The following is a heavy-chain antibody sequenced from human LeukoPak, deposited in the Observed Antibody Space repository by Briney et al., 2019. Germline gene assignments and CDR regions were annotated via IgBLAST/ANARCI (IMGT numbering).Heavy chain of an antibody. V-gene: IGHV1-18*01. CDR3: ARGASTYCSSTSCPSWFDP. D-gene: IGHD2-2*01. J-gene: IGHJ5*02. Sequence: GASVKVSCKASGYTFTSYGISWVRQATGQGLEWMGWISAYNGNTNYAQKLQGRVTMTTDTSTSTAYMELRSLRSEDTAVYYCARGASTYCSSTSCPSWFDPWGQGTLVTVSS. CDR1: GYTFTSYG. CDR2: ISAYNGNT.